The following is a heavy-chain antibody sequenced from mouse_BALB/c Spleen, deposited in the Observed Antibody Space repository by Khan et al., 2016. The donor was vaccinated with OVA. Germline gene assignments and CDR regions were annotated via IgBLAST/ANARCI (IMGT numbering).Heavy chain of an antibody. CDR1: GYSITSDYA. D-gene: IGHD1-1*01. V-gene: IGHV3-2*02. CDR2: ISYSGNT. Sequence: VQLQQSGPGLVKPSQSLSLTCTVTGYSITSDYAWNWIRQFPGNKLEWMGYISYSGNTKYNPSLKSRISITRDTSKNQFFLQLKSVTTEDTARYYCARVYGGDSDYWGQGTTLTVSS. J-gene: IGHJ2*01. CDR3: ARVYGGDSDY.